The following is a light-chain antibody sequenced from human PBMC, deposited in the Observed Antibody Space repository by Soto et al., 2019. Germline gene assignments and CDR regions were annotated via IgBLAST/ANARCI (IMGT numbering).Light chain of an antibody. CDR1: SGSIASNY. V-gene: IGLV6-57*04. CDR2: GDT. J-gene: IGLJ2*01. Sequence: FMLTQPHSVSESPGKTVTISCTRSSGSIASNYVQWYQQRPDSAPATLIYGDTLRPSGVPDRFSGSIDTSSNSASLTISGLKTEDEADYYCQSYGVFGGRTKLTVL. CDR3: QSYGV.